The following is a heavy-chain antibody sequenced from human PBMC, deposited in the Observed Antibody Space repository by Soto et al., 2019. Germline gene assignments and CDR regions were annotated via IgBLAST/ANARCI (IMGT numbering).Heavy chain of an antibody. Sequence: QVQLQESGPGLVKPSETLSLTCTVSGVSISGYHWSWIRQPPGRELEWIGCIYNTGSTIYNPSLNSRVTISVDLSKDHFSLKLSSVTAVDTAVYYCARGPWVGASGSDYWGHGTLVTVSS. D-gene: IGHD6-13*01. J-gene: IGHJ4*01. CDR3: ARGPWVGASGSDY. V-gene: IGHV4-59*01. CDR1: GVSISGYH. CDR2: IYNTGST.